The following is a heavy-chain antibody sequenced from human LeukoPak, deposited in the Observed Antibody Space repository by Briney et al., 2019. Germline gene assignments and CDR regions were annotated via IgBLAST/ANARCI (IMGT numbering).Heavy chain of an antibody. Sequence: SETLSLTCAVYGGSFSGYYWSWIRQPPGKGLEWIGEINHSGSTNYNPSLKSRVTISVDTSKNQFSLKLGSVTAADTAVYYCARQPTGPNVLRYFGWSRRRFDPWGQGTLVTVSS. CDR3: ARQPTGPNVLRYFGWSRRRFDP. V-gene: IGHV4-34*01. CDR2: INHSGST. CDR1: GGSFSGYY. J-gene: IGHJ5*02. D-gene: IGHD3-9*01.